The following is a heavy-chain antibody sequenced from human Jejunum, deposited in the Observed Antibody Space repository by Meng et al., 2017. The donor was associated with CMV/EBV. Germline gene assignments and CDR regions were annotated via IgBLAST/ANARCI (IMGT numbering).Heavy chain of an antibody. CDR1: GYTFTSYG. CDR3: AASSSSWYQNWFDP. V-gene: IGHV1-18*01. CDR2: ISAYNGNT. D-gene: IGHD6-13*01. J-gene: IGHJ5*02. Sequence: QGQLGQSGAEVKKPGASVKVSCKASGYTFTSYGISWVRQAPGQGLEWMGWISAYNGNTNYAQKLQGRVTMTTDTSTSTAYMELRSLRSDDTAVYYCAASSSSWYQNWFDPWGQGTLVTVSS.